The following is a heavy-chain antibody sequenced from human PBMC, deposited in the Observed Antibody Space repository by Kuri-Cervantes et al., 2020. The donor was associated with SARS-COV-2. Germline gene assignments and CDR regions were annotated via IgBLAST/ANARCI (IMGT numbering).Heavy chain of an antibody. CDR1: GFTFSSYE. D-gene: IGHD1-7*01. V-gene: IGHV3-21*01. Sequence: GESLKISCAASGFTFSSYEMNWVRRAPGKGLEWVSSISSSSSYIYYADSVKGRFTISRDNAKNSLYLQMNSLRAEDTAVYYCARDPKLGLPPAWGQGTLVTVSS. J-gene: IGHJ5*02. CDR2: ISSSSSYI. CDR3: ARDPKLGLPPA.